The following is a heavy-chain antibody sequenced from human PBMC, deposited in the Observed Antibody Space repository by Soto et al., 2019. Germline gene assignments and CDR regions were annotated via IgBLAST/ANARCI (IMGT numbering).Heavy chain of an antibody. J-gene: IGHJ4*02. V-gene: IGHV3-23*01. CDR1: AFTFNTYA. CDR3: AKSGGASPYYFDY. D-gene: IGHD1-26*01. CDR2: ISVSGGGT. Sequence: EVQLLESGGGLVQPGGSLRLSCAACAFTFNTYAMGCVRQAPGKGLEWVSAISVSGGGTYYADSVKGRFTISRDTSKNTLYLQVNSLRADDTAVYYCAKSGGASPYYFDYWGRGTLVTFSS.